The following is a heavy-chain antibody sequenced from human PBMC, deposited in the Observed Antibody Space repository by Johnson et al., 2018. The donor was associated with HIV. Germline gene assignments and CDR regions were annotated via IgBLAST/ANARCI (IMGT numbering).Heavy chain of an antibody. Sequence: VQLVESGGGVVQPGRSLRLSCAASGFTFSSYAMHWVRQAPGKGLEWVSAISGSGGSTSSADSVKGRFTISRDNSKNTLYLQMNSLRAEDTAVYYCAKSGLFVLVVYAPDVFDIWGQGTVVIVSS. CDR1: GFTFSSYA. CDR2: ISGSGGST. CDR3: AKSGLFVLVVYAPDVFDI. J-gene: IGHJ3*02. D-gene: IGHD2-8*02. V-gene: IGHV3-23*04.